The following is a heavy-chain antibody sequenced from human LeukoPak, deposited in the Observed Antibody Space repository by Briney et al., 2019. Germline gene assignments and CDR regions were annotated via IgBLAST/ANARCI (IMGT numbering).Heavy chain of an antibody. J-gene: IGHJ4*02. CDR1: GVPFSDYY. CDR2: INHSGST. CDR3: ARGEGARDGYNYEGPFYFDY. V-gene: IGHV4-34*01. Sequence: SETLSLTCAVYGVPFSDYYWSWIRQPPGKGLEWIGKINHSGSTNYRPSLKSRVTISIDTSKNQFSLKLKSMTAADTAVYYCARGEGARDGYNYEGPFYFDYWGQGTLVTVSS. D-gene: IGHD5-24*01.